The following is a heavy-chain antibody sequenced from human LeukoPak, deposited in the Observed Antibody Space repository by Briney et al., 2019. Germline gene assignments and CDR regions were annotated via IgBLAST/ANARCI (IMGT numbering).Heavy chain of an antibody. D-gene: IGHD2-15*01. Sequence: GGSLRLSCAASGFTFSSYGMHWVRQAPGKGLEWVAFIRYDGSNTYYADSVKGRFTISRDNSRNTLYLQMNTLRAEDTAVYFCAKSPVSSCRGSFCYPFDYWGQGNLVTVSS. CDR3: AKSPVSSCRGSFCYPFDY. J-gene: IGHJ4*02. CDR1: GFTFSSYG. CDR2: IRYDGSNT. V-gene: IGHV3-30*02.